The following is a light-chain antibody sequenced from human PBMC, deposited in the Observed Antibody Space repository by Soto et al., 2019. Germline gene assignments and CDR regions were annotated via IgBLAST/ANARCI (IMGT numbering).Light chain of an antibody. J-gene: IGLJ2*01. V-gene: IGLV2-11*01. Sequence: QSVLTQPRSVSGSPGQSVTISCTGTSSDVGGCDFVSWYQQHPGKAPKLMISDVSKRPSGVPDRFSGSKSGNTASLTISGLQAEDEADYYCCSYAGDLALFGGGTKVTVL. CDR3: CSYAGDLAL. CDR1: SSDVGGCDF. CDR2: DVS.